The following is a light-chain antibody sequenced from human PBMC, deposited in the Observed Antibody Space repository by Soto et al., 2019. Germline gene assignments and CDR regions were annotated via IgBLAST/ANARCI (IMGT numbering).Light chain of an antibody. CDR1: SSDVGVYNL. CDR2: EGS. V-gene: IGLV2-23*01. Sequence: QSALTQPASVSGSPGQSITLSCTGTSSDVGVYNLVSWYQHHPGKAPKLMIYEGSKWPSGVSNRFSGSKSGNTASLTISGLQAEDEADYYCCSYATSSTVVFGTGTKLTVL. J-gene: IGLJ1*01. CDR3: CSYATSSTVV.